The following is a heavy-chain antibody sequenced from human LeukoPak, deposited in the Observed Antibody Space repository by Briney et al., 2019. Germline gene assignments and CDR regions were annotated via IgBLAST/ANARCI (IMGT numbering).Heavy chain of an antibody. D-gene: IGHD3-10*01. CDR2: ISSSSSTI. V-gene: IGHV3-48*01. Sequence: GGSLRLSCAASGFTFSSYSMNWVRQAPGKGLEWVSYISSSSSTIYYADSVEGRFTISRDNAKNSLYLQMNSLRAEDTAVYYCAKGSGSYWGQGTLVTVSS. CDR1: GFTFSSYS. CDR3: AKGSGSY. J-gene: IGHJ4*02.